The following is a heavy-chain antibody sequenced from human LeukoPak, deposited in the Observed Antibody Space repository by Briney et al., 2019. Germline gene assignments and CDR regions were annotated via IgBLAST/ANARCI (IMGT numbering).Heavy chain of an antibody. CDR1: GFTFSNYW. D-gene: IGHD2-8*02. V-gene: IGHV3-74*01. CDR3: ARDLVLVDTPGDDFDY. Sequence: PGGSLRLPCRASGFTFSNYWMHWVRQAPGMGLVWVSRIDPHGGRIRYADFVRGRFTISRDNAKNTLYLQMNSLRVDDTAVYYCARDLVLVDTPGDDFDYWGQETLVTVSS. J-gene: IGHJ4*02. CDR2: IDPHGGRI.